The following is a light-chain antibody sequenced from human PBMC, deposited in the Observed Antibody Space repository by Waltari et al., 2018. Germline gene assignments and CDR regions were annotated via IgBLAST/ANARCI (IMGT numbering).Light chain of an antibody. CDR2: DTS. CDR3: QQRRRWPLT. CDR1: QTVDTY. J-gene: IGKJ4*01. Sequence: ELVLTQSPATLSLSPGERATLSCRASQTVDTYLAWYQQRPGQAPRLLIYDTSNRATGIPDRFSGSGSETDFTLTISSLEPEDFAVYYCQQRRRWPLTVGGGSKVEI. V-gene: IGKV3-11*01.